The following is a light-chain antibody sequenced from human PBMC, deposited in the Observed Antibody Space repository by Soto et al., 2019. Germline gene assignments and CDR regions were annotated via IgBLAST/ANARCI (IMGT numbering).Light chain of an antibody. CDR2: ANN. V-gene: IGLV1-40*01. Sequence: QSVLTQPPSVSGAPGQRVTISCTGSSSNIGAGYDVHWYQQLPGTAPKLLIYANNNRPSGVPDRFSGSKSGTSASLAITGLQAEDEIDYYCQSYDSSLSGSRVFGTGTNVTVL. J-gene: IGLJ1*01. CDR1: SSNIGAGYD. CDR3: QSYDSSLSGSRV.